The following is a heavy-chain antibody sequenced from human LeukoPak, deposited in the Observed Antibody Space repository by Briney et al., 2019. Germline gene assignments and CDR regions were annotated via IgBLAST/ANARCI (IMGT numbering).Heavy chain of an antibody. CDR3: ARDRSYGSFDF. Sequence: GGSLRLSCAASGFTFSSYGMHWVRQAPGKGLEWVAVILSDGSKEFYTDSVKGRFTISRDNAKNALYLQMNSLTAEDTALYHCARDRSYGSFDFWGQGTLVTVSS. D-gene: IGHD5-18*01. CDR1: GFTFSSYG. V-gene: IGHV3-33*01. J-gene: IGHJ4*02. CDR2: ILSDGSKE.